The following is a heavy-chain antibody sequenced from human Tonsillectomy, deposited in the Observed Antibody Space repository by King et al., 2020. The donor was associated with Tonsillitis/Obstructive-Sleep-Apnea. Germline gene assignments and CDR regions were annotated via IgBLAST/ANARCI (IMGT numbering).Heavy chain of an antibody. CDR1: GGSFSGYY. CDR2: INYSGST. V-gene: IGHV4-34*01. Sequence: VQLQQWGAGLLKPSETLSLTCAVYGGSFSGYYWNWIRQPPGKGLEWIGEINYSGSTNYNPSLKSRVTISVDTSKNQFSLKLSSVTAADTAVYYCARGGDIVVVVANNWFDPWGQGTLVTVSS. J-gene: IGHJ5*02. CDR3: ARGGDIVVVVANNWFDP. D-gene: IGHD2-15*01.